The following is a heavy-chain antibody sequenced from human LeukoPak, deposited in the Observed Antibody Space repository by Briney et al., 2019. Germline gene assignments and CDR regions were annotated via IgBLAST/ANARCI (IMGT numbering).Heavy chain of an antibody. J-gene: IGHJ5*02. CDR1: GASVITKY. D-gene: IGHD5/OR15-5a*01. CDR2: IYSSGST. V-gene: IGHV4-4*07. Sequence: SETLSLTCTVSGASVITKYWSWIRQPAGKGLEWIGRIYSSGSTTYNPSLKSRVSMSLDRSKSQFSLNLTSLTAADTAVYYCARDIVSGYDGDENWFDPWGQGTLVTVSS. CDR3: ARDIVSGYDGDENWFDP.